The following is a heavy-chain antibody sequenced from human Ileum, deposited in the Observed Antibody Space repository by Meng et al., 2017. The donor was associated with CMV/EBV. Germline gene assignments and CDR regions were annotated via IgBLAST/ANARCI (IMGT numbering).Heavy chain of an antibody. V-gene: IGHV3-74*01. D-gene: IGHD4-17*01. CDR2: IHPGGSTT. CDR1: GFIFSNYW. Sequence: ASGFIFSNYWLHWVRQAPGKGLELVSRIHPGGSTTVYADSVTGRFTISRDNAKNTLFLQMNSLRDEDTAVYYCARETPTGGAYYFNYWGQGTLVTVSS. CDR3: ARETPTGGAYYFNY. J-gene: IGHJ4*02.